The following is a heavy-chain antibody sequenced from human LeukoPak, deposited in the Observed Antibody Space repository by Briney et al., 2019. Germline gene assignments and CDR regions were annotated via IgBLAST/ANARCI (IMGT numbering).Heavy chain of an antibody. Sequence: GGSLRLSCAASGFTFSRYWMSWVRQAPGKGLEWVSGINWNGGSTGYADSVKGRFTIPRDNANNSLYLQMNSLRAEDTALYYCARGRLTVSFDYWGQGTLVTVSS. V-gene: IGHV3-20*04. CDR2: INWNGGST. J-gene: IGHJ4*02. CDR3: ARGRLTVSFDY. D-gene: IGHD4-17*01. CDR1: GFTFSRYW.